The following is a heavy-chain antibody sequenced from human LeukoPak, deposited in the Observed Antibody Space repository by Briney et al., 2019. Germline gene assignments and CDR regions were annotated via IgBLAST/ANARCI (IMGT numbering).Heavy chain of an antibody. CDR1: GFTFSSYS. J-gene: IGHJ4*02. Sequence: GGSLRLSCVASGFTFSSYSMNWVRQAPGKGLEWVSYISSSSSTIYYADSVKGRFTISRDNSKNTLYLQMNSLIPEDTAVYYCARQYISGQWYFDYWGQGTLVTVSS. D-gene: IGHD5-18*01. CDR3: ARQYISGQWYFDY. CDR2: ISSSSSTI. V-gene: IGHV3-48*01.